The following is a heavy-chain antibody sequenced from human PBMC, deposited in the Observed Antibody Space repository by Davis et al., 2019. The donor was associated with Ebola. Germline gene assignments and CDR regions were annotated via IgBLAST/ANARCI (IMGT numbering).Heavy chain of an antibody. CDR1: GFIFSTFG. D-gene: IGHD3-16*01. CDR2: IRSDGSDK. CDR3: ARDTSRHMDV. Sequence: GESLKISCAASGFIFSTFGMHWVRRAPGKGLEWVAFIRSDGSDKYYADSVKGRFTISRDNAKDTMYLQLNSLRAEDTAVYYCARDTSRHMDVWGQGTTVTVSS. V-gene: IGHV3-30*02. J-gene: IGHJ6*02.